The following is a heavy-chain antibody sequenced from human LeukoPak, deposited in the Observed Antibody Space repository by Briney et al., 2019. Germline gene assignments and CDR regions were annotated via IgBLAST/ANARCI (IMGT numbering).Heavy chain of an antibody. CDR1: GFTFSNYA. Sequence: GSLRLSCAASGFTFSNYAMHWVRQAPGKGLEWVAFTQSDGNHKYYADSVKGRFTISRDNSKNTLYLQLNSLRDENTAGYYGVQETPGYGGDDSVCWGQGTLVTVSS. CDR3: VQETPGYGGDDSVC. CDR2: TQSDGNHK. V-gene: IGHV3-30*02. D-gene: IGHD3-10*01. J-gene: IGHJ4*02.